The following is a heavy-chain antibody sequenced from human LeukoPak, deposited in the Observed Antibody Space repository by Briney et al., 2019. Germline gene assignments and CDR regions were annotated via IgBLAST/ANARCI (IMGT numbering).Heavy chain of an antibody. CDR2: IYYSGST. J-gene: IGHJ5*02. Sequence: PSETLSLTCTVSGGSISSYYWSWIRQPPGKGLEWIGYIYYSGSTNYNPSLKSRATISVDTSKNQFSLKLSSVTAADTAVYYCARLTLNWFDPWGQGTLVTVSS. D-gene: IGHD3-9*01. CDR1: GGSISSYY. V-gene: IGHV4-59*01. CDR3: ARLTLNWFDP.